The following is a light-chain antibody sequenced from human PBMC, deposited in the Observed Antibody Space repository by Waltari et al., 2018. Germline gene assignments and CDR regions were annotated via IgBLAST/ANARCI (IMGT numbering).Light chain of an antibody. Sequence: SVLTQPPSVSGAPVQRVTISCTWGGSHIGAGYDVHWYRQLPGKAPELLIYGVNNRPSGVPDRFFGSLSGTSASLAITGLQAEDEADYYCQSYDTSLSVVFGGGTKLTV. CDR1: GSHIGAGYD. V-gene: IGLV1-40*01. J-gene: IGLJ2*01. CDR2: GVN. CDR3: QSYDTSLSVV.